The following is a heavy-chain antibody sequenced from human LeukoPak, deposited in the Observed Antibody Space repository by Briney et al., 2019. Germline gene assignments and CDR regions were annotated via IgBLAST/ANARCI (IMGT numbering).Heavy chain of an antibody. CDR1: SGSISTYY. CDR2: IFYSGST. Sequence: SETLSLTCTVSSGSISTYYWSWIRQPPGKGLEWIGYIFYSGSTDYNPSLKSRVTISVDTSKNQFSLRLSSVTAADTAVYYCARHRGYSYGGFDYWGQGTLVTVSS. D-gene: IGHD5-18*01. CDR3: ARHRGYSYGGFDY. J-gene: IGHJ4*02. V-gene: IGHV4-59*08.